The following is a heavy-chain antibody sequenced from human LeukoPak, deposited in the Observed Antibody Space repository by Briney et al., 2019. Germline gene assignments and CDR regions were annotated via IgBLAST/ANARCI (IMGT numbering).Heavy chain of an antibody. Sequence: ASVKVSCKASGYTSTGYYMHWVRQAPGQGLEWMGWINPNSGGTNYAQKFQGWVTMTRDTSISTAYMELSRLRSDDTAVYYCAIPYYYDSSGYYYDYWGQGTLVTVSS. CDR2: INPNSGGT. D-gene: IGHD3-22*01. CDR1: GYTSTGYY. V-gene: IGHV1-2*04. J-gene: IGHJ4*02. CDR3: AIPYYYDSSGYYYDY.